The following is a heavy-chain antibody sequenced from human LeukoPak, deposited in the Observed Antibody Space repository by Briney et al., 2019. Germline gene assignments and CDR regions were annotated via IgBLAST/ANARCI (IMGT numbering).Heavy chain of an antibody. V-gene: IGHV1-69*13. CDR3: ARDRGGVYYYYYMDV. CDR2: IIPIFGTA. D-gene: IGHD3-10*01. J-gene: IGHJ6*03. Sequence: SVKVSCKASGYTFTSYGISWVRQAPGQGLEWMGGIIPIFGTANYAQKFQGRVTITADESTSTAYMELSSLRSEDTAVYYCARDRGGVYYYYYMDVWGKGTTVTISS. CDR1: GYTFTSYG.